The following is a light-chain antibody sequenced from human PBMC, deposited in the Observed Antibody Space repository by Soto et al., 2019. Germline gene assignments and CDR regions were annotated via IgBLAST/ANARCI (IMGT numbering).Light chain of an antibody. CDR2: GAS. Sequence: EIVLTQSPGTLSLSPGERATLSCRASQSVSNNYLAWYQQKPGQAPRLLIYGASNRATGIPDRFSGSGCGTDFTLTISRLEPEDFAVYYCHQYGSSATFGQGTKVEIK. V-gene: IGKV3-20*01. CDR1: QSVSNNY. J-gene: IGKJ1*01. CDR3: HQYGSSAT.